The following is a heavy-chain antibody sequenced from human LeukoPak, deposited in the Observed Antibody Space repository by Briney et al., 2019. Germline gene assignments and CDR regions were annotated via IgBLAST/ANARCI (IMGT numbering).Heavy chain of an antibody. CDR3: ARANPVGTHFDY. J-gene: IGHJ4*02. CDR2: IYYSGST. CDR1: GGSISSGDYY. V-gene: IGHV4-30-4*01. D-gene: IGHD4-23*01. Sequence: PSETLSLTCTVSGGSISSGDYYWSWIRQPPGKGLEWIGYIYYSGSTYYNPSLKSRVTISADTSKNQFSLKLSSVTAADTAVYYCARANPVGTHFDYWGQGTLVTVSS.